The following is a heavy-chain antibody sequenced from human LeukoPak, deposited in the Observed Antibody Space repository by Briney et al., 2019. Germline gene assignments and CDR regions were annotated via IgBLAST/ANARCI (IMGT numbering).Heavy chain of an antibody. D-gene: IGHD2-2*01. CDR3: ARLGYCSSTSCYSDMDV. J-gene: IGHJ6*02. Sequence: TLSLTCSVSGGSISSGDYYWSWIRQHPGEGLEWIGYIHYSGSTYYNPSLKSRIIISVDTSKNQFSLKLTSVTAADTAVYYCARLGYCSSTSCYSDMDVWGQGTTVTVSS. CDR2: IHYSGST. V-gene: IGHV4-31*03. CDR1: GGSISSGDYY.